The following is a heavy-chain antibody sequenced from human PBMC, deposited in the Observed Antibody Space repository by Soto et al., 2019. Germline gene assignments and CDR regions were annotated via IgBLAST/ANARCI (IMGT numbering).Heavy chain of an antibody. D-gene: IGHD2-2*01. J-gene: IGHJ5*02. Sequence: QITLKESGRTLVKPTQTLTLTCTFSGFSLSTSGVGVGWIRQPPGKALEWLALIYWDDDKRYSPSLKSRLTIPKDTSKNQVVLTMTNMDPVDTATYYCAHSPRSSVTPVWFDPWGQGTLVTVSS. CDR1: GFSLSTSGVG. CDR2: IYWDDDK. CDR3: AHSPRSSVTPVWFDP. V-gene: IGHV2-5*02.